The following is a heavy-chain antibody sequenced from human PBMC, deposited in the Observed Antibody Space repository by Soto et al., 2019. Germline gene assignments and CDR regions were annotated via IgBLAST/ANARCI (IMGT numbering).Heavy chain of an antibody. J-gene: IGHJ6*02. Sequence: PGGSLRLSCAASGFTFSSYWMSWVRQAPGKGLEWVVNIKQDGSEKYYVDSVKGRFTISRDNAKNSLYLQMNSLRAEDTAVYYCARERGWRIAAGGLDVWGQGTTVTVSS. D-gene: IGHD6-13*01. CDR3: ARERGWRIAAGGLDV. V-gene: IGHV3-7*03. CDR2: IKQDGSEK. CDR1: GFTFSSYW.